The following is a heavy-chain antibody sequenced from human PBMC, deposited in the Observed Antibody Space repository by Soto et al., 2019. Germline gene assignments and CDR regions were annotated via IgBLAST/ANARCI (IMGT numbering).Heavy chain of an antibody. CDR2: TYYRSKWYN. CDR1: GDSVSSNSAA. D-gene: IGHD3-3*01. V-gene: IGHV6-1*01. J-gene: IGHJ6*04. CDR3: ASEVAYYDFWSGYYRYYGMDV. Sequence: SQTLSLTCAISGDSVSSNSAAWNWIRQSPSRGLEWLGRTYYRSKWYNDYAVSVKSRITINPDTSKNQFSLQLNSVTPEDTAVYYCASEVAYYDFWSGYYRYYGMDVWGKGTTVTVSS.